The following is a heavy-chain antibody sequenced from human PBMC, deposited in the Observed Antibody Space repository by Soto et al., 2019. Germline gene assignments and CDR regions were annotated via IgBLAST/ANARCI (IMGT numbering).Heavy chain of an antibody. D-gene: IGHD3-22*01. CDR3: AKERITMIVGGDAFDI. CDR1: GFTFDDYA. V-gene: IGHV3-9*01. J-gene: IGHJ3*02. Sequence: SLRLSCAASGFTFDDYAMHWVRQAPGKGLEWVSGISWNSGSIGYADSVKGRFTISRDNAKNSLYLQMNSLRAEDTALYYCAKERITMIVGGDAFDIWGQGTMVTVSS. CDR2: ISWNSGSI.